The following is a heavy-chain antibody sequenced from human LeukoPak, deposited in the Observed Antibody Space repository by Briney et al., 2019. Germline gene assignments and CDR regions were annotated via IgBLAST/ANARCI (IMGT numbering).Heavy chain of an antibody. CDR1: GFNISSYA. D-gene: IGHD6-13*01. V-gene: IGHV3-23*01. J-gene: IGHJ4*02. CDR2: ISGSGGST. Sequence: GGSLRLSCAASGFNISSYALSWVRQAPGKGLEWVSGISGSGGSTYYADSVKGRFTISRDNSKNTLYLQMNSLRAEDTAVYYCAKGSEIAAADNIEPFDYWGQGTLVTVSS. CDR3: AKGSEIAAADNIEPFDY.